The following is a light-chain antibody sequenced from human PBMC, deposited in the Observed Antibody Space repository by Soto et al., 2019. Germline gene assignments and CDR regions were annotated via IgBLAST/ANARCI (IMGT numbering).Light chain of an antibody. V-gene: IGLV2-11*01. CDR2: DVS. CDR1: SSDVGGYNY. CDR3: CSYAGSYPLV. Sequence: QSALTQPRSVSGSPGQSVTISCTGTSSDVGGYNYVSWYQQHPGKAPKLMIYDVSKRPSGVPDRFSGSKSGNTASLTISGHQAEDEADYDCCSYAGSYPLVFGGGTKLTVL. J-gene: IGLJ2*01.